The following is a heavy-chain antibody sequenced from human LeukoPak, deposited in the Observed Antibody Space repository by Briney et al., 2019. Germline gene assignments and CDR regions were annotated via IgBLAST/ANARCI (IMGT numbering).Heavy chain of an antibody. D-gene: IGHD3-3*02. CDR3: ARGGRTLGSIGWAYYFDY. CDR2: INHSGST. CDR1: DGSFSGYY. Sequence: SGTLSLTCAVYDGSFSGYYWSWIRQPPGKGLEWIGEINHSGSTNYNPSLKTRVTISVDTSKNQFSLKLSSVTAADTAVYYCARGGRTLGSIGWAYYFDYWGQGALVTVSS. J-gene: IGHJ4*02. V-gene: IGHV4-34*01.